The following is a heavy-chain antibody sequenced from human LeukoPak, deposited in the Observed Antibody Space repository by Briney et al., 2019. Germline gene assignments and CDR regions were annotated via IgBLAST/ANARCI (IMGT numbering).Heavy chain of an antibody. Sequence: GGSLRLSCAASGFTFSSFGMHWVRQAPGKGLEWVAIIWYTGSNKYYADSVKGRFTISRDNSKNALYLQMNSLRAEDTAVYYCARDGDGYIYLYAFDIWGQGTMVTVSS. J-gene: IGHJ3*02. CDR2: IWYTGSNK. D-gene: IGHD5-24*01. V-gene: IGHV3-33*01. CDR3: ARDGDGYIYLYAFDI. CDR1: GFTFSSFG.